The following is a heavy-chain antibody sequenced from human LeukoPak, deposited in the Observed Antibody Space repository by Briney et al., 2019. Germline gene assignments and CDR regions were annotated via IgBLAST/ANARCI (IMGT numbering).Heavy chain of an antibody. V-gene: IGHV4-34*01. D-gene: IGHD3-10*01. CDR2: VNHSGST. CDR1: GGSFSGYY. CDR3: ARGRYYYSSGSYYPKGFDY. J-gene: IGHJ4*02. Sequence: SETLSLTCAVYGGSFSGYYWSWIRQPPGKGLEWIGEVNHSGSTNYNPSLKSRVTISVDTSKNQFSLKLSSVTAADTAVYYCARGRYYYSSGSYYPKGFDYWGQGTLVTVSS.